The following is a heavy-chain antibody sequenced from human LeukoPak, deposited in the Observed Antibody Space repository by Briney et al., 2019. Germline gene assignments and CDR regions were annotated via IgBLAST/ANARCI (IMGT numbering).Heavy chain of an antibody. CDR2: ISYDGSNK. J-gene: IGHJ3*02. CDR3: ARDGNYGDYSGHAFDI. V-gene: IGHV3-30*04. D-gene: IGHD4-17*01. CDR1: GFTFSSYA. Sequence: GGPLRLSCAASGFTFSSYAMHWVRQAPGKGLEWVAVISYDGSNKYYADSVKGRFTISRDNSKNTLYLQMNSLRAEDTAVYYCARDGNYGDYSGHAFDIWGQGTMVTVSS.